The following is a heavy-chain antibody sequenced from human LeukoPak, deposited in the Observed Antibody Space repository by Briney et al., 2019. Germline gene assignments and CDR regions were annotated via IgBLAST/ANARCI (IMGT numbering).Heavy chain of an antibody. CDR1: GFTFSSYA. CDR3: AREGDFWSGYIHYYYYYYMDV. Sequence: GGSLRLSCAASGFTFSSYAMHWVRQAPGKGLEWVAVISYDGSNKYYADSVKGRFTISRDNSKKTLYLQMNSLRAEDTAVYYCAREGDFWSGYIHYYYYYYMDVWGKGTTVTVSS. V-gene: IGHV3-30*04. CDR2: ISYDGSNK. D-gene: IGHD3-3*01. J-gene: IGHJ6*03.